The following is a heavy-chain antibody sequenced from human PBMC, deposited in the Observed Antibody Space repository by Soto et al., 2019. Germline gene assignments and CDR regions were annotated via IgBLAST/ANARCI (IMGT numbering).Heavy chain of an antibody. CDR3: ARDRGEVIVATPNYFDY. CDR1: GFTFSDYY. CDR2: ISSSGSTI. Sequence: GGSLRLSCAASGFTFSDYYMSWIRQAPGKGLEWVSYISSSGSTIYYADSVKGRFTISRDNAKDSLYLQMNSLRAEDTAVYYWARDRGEVIVATPNYFDYWGQGTLVTVSS. V-gene: IGHV3-11*01. D-gene: IGHD5-12*01. J-gene: IGHJ4*02.